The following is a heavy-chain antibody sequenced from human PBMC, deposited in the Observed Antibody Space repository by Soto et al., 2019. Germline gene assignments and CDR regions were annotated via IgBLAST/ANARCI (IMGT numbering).Heavy chain of an antibody. J-gene: IGHJ4*02. CDR1: GFTFSSYS. CDR3: ARDRSIAVSGTSPGY. D-gene: IGHD6-19*01. Sequence: EVQLVESGGGLVKPGGSLRLSCAASGFTFSSYSMNWVRQAPGKGLEWVSSISSSSSYIYYADSVKGRFTISRDNAKNSLYLQMNSLSAEDTAVYYCARDRSIAVSGTSPGYWGQGTLVTVAS. CDR2: ISSSSSYI. V-gene: IGHV3-21*01.